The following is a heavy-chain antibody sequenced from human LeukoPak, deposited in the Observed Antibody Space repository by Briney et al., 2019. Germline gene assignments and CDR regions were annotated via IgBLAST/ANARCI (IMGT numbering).Heavy chain of an antibody. D-gene: IGHD6-13*01. Sequence: GGSLRLSCVVSGIPFNDYYMNWIRQAPGKGLEWISYISSSSSYTDYADSVKGRFTISRDNAKSALYLQLNSLRLEDTAVYYCAAGTAADFWGQGTLVTVSS. J-gene: IGHJ4*02. V-gene: IGHV3-11*03. CDR3: AAGTAADF. CDR1: GIPFNDYY. CDR2: ISSSSSYT.